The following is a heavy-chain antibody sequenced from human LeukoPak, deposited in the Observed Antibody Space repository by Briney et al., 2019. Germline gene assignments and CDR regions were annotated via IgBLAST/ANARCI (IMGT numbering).Heavy chain of an antibody. D-gene: IGHD3-9*01. CDR3: ARGSTHYDVLTGYHYYFDY. J-gene: IGHJ4*02. CDR2: INWNGDNT. Sequence: GGSLRLSCAASGFTFDDYGMCWVRQAPGKGLEWVSGINWNGDNTNYAHSLKGRFTISRDNAKNSLYLQMNSLRAEDTALYYCARGSTHYDVLTGYHYYFDYWGQGTLVTVSS. CDR1: GFTFDDYG. V-gene: IGHV3-20*04.